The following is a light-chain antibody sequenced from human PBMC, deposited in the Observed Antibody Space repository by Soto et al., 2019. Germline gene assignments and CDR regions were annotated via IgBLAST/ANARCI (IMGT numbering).Light chain of an antibody. CDR2: RNN. Sequence: QCVLTHPASASGTPGRRGTISYSGSSSNIGSNYVYWYQQLPGTAPKLLIYRNNQRPSGVPDRFSGSKSGTSASLAISGHRSEDEADYYCAAWDDSLRVFGTVTKVTVL. V-gene: IGLV1-47*01. J-gene: IGLJ1*01. CDR3: AAWDDSLRV. CDR1: SSNIGSNY.